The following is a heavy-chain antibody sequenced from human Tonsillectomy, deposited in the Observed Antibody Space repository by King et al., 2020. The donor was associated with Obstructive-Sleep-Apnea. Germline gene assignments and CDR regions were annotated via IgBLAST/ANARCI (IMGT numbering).Heavy chain of an antibody. D-gene: IGHD1-1*01. V-gene: IGHV3-9*01. CDR3: AKNRPSTWNDARGSFDL. CDR2: ITWNSGNI. J-gene: IGHJ2*01. Sequence: QLVQSGGGLAQPGRSLRLSCVASGFTFEDYAMHWVRQVPGKGLEWVSGITWNSGNIDYAESVMGRFTISRDNAKNSLYLQMNSLRAEDTALYYCAKNRPSTWNDARGSFDLWGRGTLFSVSS. CDR1: GFTFEDYA.